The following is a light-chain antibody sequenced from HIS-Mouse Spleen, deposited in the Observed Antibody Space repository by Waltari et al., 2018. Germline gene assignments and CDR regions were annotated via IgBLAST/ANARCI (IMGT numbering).Light chain of an antibody. CDR1: QRVLYSSNNKNY. J-gene: IGKJ3*01. CDR2: WAS. CDR3: QQYYSTLLFT. Sequence: DIVMTQSPDSLAVSLGERATIHCKSSQRVLYSSNNKNYLAWYQQKPGQPPKLLIYWASTRESGVPDRFSGSGSGTDFTLTISSLQAEDVAVYYCQQYYSTLLFTFGPGTKVDIK. V-gene: IGKV4-1*01.